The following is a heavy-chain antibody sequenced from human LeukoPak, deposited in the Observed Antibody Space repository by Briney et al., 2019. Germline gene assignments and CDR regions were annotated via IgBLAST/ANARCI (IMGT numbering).Heavy chain of an antibody. CDR1: GGTFSSYA. D-gene: IGHD3-10*01. J-gene: IGHJ4*02. CDR3: ARDKGDVLLWFGELLED. V-gene: IGHV1-69*13. CDR2: IIPIFGTA. Sequence: ASVKVSCKASGGTFSSYAISWVRQAPGQGLEWMGGIIPIFGTANYAQKFQGRVTITADESTSTAYMELSSLRSEDTAVYYCARDKGDVLLWFGELLEDWGQRTLVTVSS.